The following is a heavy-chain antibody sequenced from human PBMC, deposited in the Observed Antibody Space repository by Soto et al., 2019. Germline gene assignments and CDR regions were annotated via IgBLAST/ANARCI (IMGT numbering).Heavy chain of an antibody. CDR1: GGSFSGYY. CDR3: ARGLRSSVYYYYGMDV. D-gene: IGHD1-26*01. Sequence: SETLSLTCAVYGGSFSGYYWSWIRQPPGKGLEWIGEINHSGSTNYNPSLKSRVTISVDTSKNQFSLKLSSVTAADTAVYYCARGLRSSVYYYYGMDVWGQGTTVTVSS. J-gene: IGHJ6*02. V-gene: IGHV4-34*01. CDR2: INHSGST.